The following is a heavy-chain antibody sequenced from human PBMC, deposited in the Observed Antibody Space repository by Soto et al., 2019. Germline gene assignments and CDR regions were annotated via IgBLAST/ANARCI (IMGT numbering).Heavy chain of an antibody. CDR1: GYTFTRYD. CDR2: MNPNSGNT. J-gene: IGHJ6*02. Sequence: QVQMVRSGAEVKKPRASVKVSCKASGYTFTRYDINWVRQATGQGHEWMGWMNPNSGNTGYAQKFQGRVTMTRNTSISTAYMELSSLRSEDTAVHYCAREKTSYGMDVWGQGTTVTVSS. V-gene: IGHV1-8*01. CDR3: AREKTSYGMDV.